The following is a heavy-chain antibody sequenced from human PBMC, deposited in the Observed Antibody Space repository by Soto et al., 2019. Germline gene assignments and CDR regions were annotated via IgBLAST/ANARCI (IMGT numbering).Heavy chain of an antibody. CDR1: GGSVSSGSYY. D-gene: IGHD3-10*01. Sequence: LSLTCTVSGGSVSSGSYYWSWIRQPPGKGLEWIGYIYYSGSTNYNPSLKSRVTISVDMSKNQFSLKLSSVTAAYTAVYYCARLARGSGSSKDYWGQGTLVTVSS. V-gene: IGHV4-61*01. J-gene: IGHJ4*02. CDR2: IYYSGST. CDR3: ARLARGSGSSKDY.